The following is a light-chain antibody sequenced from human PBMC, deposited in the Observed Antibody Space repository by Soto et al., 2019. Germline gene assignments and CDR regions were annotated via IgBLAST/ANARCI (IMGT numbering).Light chain of an antibody. V-gene: IGKV1-5*01. CDR2: DAS. CDR1: QSISSW. J-gene: IGKJ5*01. CDR3: QQYNSYSPT. Sequence: DVQMTQYPSTLSTSLGDRFTIACRASQSISSWLAWYQQKPGKAPKLLIYDASSLESGVPSRFSGSGSGTEFTLTISSLQPDDFATYYCQQYNSYSPTFGQGTRLAV.